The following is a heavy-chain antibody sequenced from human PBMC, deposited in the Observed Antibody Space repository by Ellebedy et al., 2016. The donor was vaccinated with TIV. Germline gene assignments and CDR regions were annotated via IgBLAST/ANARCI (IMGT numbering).Heavy chain of an antibody. CDR3: ARRGSYGDYAVQVNSWFDT. Sequence: GESLKISCAASGFSFRSYWMSWVRQAPGKGLEWVANIYQDGSDQYYVDSVKGRFTISRDNANKSLFLQMYSLRVEDTAVYYCARRGSYGDYAVQVNSWFDTWGQGTLVTVSS. J-gene: IGHJ5*02. V-gene: IGHV3-7*01. CDR2: IYQDGSDQ. D-gene: IGHD4-17*01. CDR1: GFSFRSYW.